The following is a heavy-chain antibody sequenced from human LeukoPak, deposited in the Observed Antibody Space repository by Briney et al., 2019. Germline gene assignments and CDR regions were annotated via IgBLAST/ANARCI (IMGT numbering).Heavy chain of an antibody. CDR1: GVPFTASW. V-gene: IGHV3-74*01. Sequence: PGGSLRLSCAASGVPFTASWMHWVRQAPGKGLAWVSHISSDASIIVYADPVKGRFTISRDNSKNTLYLQMNSLRAEDTAVYYCAREYDILTGYYYYYYYYGMDVWGQGTTVTVSS. D-gene: IGHD3-9*01. CDR3: AREYDILTGYYYYYYYYGMDV. CDR2: ISSDASII. J-gene: IGHJ6*02.